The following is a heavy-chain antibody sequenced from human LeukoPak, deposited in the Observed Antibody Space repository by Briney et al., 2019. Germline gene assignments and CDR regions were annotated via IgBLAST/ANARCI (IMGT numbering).Heavy chain of an antibody. V-gene: IGHV1-18*01. CDR2: ISAYNGNT. CDR1: GYTFTSYG. Sequence: ASVKVSCKASGYTFTSYGISWVRQAPGQGLEWMGWISAYNGNTNYAQKLQGRVTMTTDTSTSTAYMELRSLRSDETAVYYCASKIYCGGDCYYFDYWGQGTLVTVSS. CDR3: ASKIYCGGDCYYFDY. J-gene: IGHJ4*02. D-gene: IGHD2-21*01.